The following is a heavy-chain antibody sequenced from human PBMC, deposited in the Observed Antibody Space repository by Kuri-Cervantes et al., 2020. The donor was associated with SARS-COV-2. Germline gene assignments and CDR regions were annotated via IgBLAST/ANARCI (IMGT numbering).Heavy chain of an antibody. CDR1: GFTFSAYT. J-gene: IGHJ4*02. Sequence: LSLTCVASGFTFSAYTLNWVRQAPGRGLEWVANIKQDGSEEFYVDSVEGRFTISRDNAKKSLFLQMNNLRAEDTAVYYCARASFAFWSGYYTGYYYDFWGQGALVTVSS. CDR2: IKQDGSEE. D-gene: IGHD3-3*01. CDR3: ARASFAFWSGYYTGYYYDF. V-gene: IGHV3-7*01.